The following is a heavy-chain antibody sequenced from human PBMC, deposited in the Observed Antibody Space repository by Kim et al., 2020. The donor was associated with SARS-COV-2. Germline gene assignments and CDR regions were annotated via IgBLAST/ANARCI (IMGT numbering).Heavy chain of an antibody. Sequence: GGSLRLSCAASGFTFSSYAMSWVRQAPGKGLEWVSAISGSGGSTYYADSVKGRFTISRDNSKNTLYLQMNSLRAEDTAVYYCAKDHSIAVAGTYSDYWGQGTLVTVSS. CDR3: AKDHSIAVAGTYSDY. V-gene: IGHV3-23*01. CDR1: GFTFSSYA. CDR2: ISGSGGST. D-gene: IGHD6-19*01. J-gene: IGHJ4*02.